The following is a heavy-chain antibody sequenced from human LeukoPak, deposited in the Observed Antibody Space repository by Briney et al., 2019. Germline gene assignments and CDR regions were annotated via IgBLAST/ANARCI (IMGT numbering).Heavy chain of an antibody. CDR2: MNPNSGNT. CDR1: GYTFTSYD. D-gene: IGHD3-9*01. Sequence: VASVKVSCKASGYTFTSYDINWVRQATGQGLEWMGWMNPNSGNTDYAQKFQGRVTMTRNTSISTAYMELSSLRSEDTAVYYCARGYYDILTGYYHNWFDPWGQGTLVTVSS. J-gene: IGHJ5*02. V-gene: IGHV1-8*01. CDR3: ARGYYDILTGYYHNWFDP.